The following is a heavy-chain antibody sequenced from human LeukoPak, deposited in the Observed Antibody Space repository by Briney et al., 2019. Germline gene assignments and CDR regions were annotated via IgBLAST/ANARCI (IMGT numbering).Heavy chain of an antibody. Sequence: PSETLSLTCTVSGGSISSSSYYWGWIRQPPGKGLEWIGSIYYSGSTYYNPSLKSRATISVDTSKNQFSLKLSSVTAADTAVYYCARSSRSSGWYFDYWGQGTLVTVSS. CDR3: ARSSRSSGWYFDY. CDR2: IYYSGST. D-gene: IGHD6-19*01. CDR1: GGSISSSSYY. V-gene: IGHV4-39*01. J-gene: IGHJ4*02.